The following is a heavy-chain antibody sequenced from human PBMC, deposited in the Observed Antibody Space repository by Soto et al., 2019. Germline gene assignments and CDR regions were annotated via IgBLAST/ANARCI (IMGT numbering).Heavy chain of an antibody. Sequence: QVQLVQSGAEEKKPGASVKVSCKASGYTFTSYAMHLVRQAPGQRLEWMGWIIAANGNTKYSQKFQGRVTITRDTDATTAYLELSSLRSEDTAVYYCARLGPESNWNALGAFDIWGQGTMVTVSS. J-gene: IGHJ3*02. CDR1: GYTFTSYA. D-gene: IGHD1-20*01. V-gene: IGHV1-3*05. CDR3: ARLGPESNWNALGAFDI. CDR2: IIAANGNT.